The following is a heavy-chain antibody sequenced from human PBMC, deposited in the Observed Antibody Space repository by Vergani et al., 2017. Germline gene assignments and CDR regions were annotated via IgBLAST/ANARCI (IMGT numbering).Heavy chain of an antibody. V-gene: IGHV3-21*01. CDR3: ARDPNHYYDSRSDAFDI. CDR2: ISSSSSYI. D-gene: IGHD3-22*01. CDR1: GFTFSSYS. Sequence: EVQLVESGGGLVQPGRSLRLSCAASGFTFSSYSMNWVRQAPGKGLEWVSSISSSSSYIYYADSVKGRFTISRDNAKNSLYLQMNSLRAEDTAVYYCARDPNHYYDSRSDAFDIWGQGTMVTVSS. J-gene: IGHJ3*02.